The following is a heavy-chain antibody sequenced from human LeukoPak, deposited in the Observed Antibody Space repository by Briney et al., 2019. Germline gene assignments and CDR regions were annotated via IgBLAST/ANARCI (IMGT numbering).Heavy chain of an antibody. CDR2: FDPEDGET. D-gene: IGHD3-22*01. J-gene: IGHJ4*02. V-gene: IGHV1-24*01. CDR3: ATADHYDSSGYGFDY. CDR1: GYTLTELS. Sequence: ASAKVSCKVSGYTLTELSMHWVRQAPGKGLEWMGGFDPEDGETIYAQKFQGRVTMAEDTSTDTAYMELSSLRSEDTAVYYCATADHYDSSGYGFDYWGQGTLVTVSS.